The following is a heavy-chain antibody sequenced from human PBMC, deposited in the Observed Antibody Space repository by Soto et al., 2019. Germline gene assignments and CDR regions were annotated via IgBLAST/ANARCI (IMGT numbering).Heavy chain of an antibody. Sequence: ASVKVSCKASGYTFTSYGISWVRQAPGQGLEWMGWISAYNGNTNYAQKLQGRGTMTTDTSTSTAYMELRSLRSDDTAVYYCARALLRYCAQIGLGEIKGPWGPGTLVTVSS. CDR1: GYTFTSYG. CDR2: ISAYNGNT. CDR3: ARALLRYCAQIGLGEIKGP. D-gene: IGHD3-9*01. V-gene: IGHV1-18*01. J-gene: IGHJ5*02.